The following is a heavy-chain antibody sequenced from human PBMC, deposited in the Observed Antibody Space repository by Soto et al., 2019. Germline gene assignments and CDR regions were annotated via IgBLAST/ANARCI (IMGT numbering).Heavy chain of an antibody. Sequence: PGGSLRLSCAASGFTFTSFAVSWVRQAPGKGLEWVSAISGSGGATYYADSVKGRFTVSRDNSRNTVYLQVDSLRVEDTAVYHWAIGEWLSTSYFNFWGKGTLVTVSS. CDR3: AIGEWLSTSYFNF. D-gene: IGHD3-3*01. J-gene: IGHJ4*02. CDR2: ISGSGGAT. CDR1: GFTFTSFA. V-gene: IGHV3-23*01.